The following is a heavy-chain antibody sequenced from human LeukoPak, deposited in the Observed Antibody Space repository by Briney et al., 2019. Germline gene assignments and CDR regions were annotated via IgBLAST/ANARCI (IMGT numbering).Heavy chain of an antibody. CDR2: INTNTGNP. V-gene: IGHV7-4-1*02. CDR1: GYTFTSYA. J-gene: IGHJ6*03. Sequence: ASVKVSCKASGYTFTSYAMNWVRQAPGQGLEWMGWINTNTGNPTYAQGFTGRFVFSLDTSVGTAYLQISSLKAEDTAVYYCARDQSSSWSHYYYMDVWGKGTTVTVSS. D-gene: IGHD6-13*01. CDR3: ARDQSSSWSHYYYMDV.